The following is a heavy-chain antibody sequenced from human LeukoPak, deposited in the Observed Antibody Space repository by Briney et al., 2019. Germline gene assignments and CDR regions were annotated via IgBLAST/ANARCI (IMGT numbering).Heavy chain of an antibody. Sequence: GRSLRLSCAASGFTFSSYGMHWVRQAPGKGLEWVAVIWYDRSNKYYADSVKGRFTISRDNSKDTLYLQMNSLRAEDTAVYYCAREVRMNSSRTNYYGMDVWGQGTTVTVSS. D-gene: IGHD6-13*01. J-gene: IGHJ6*02. CDR1: GFTFSSYG. CDR2: IWYDRSNK. CDR3: AREVRMNSSRTNYYGMDV. V-gene: IGHV3-33*01.